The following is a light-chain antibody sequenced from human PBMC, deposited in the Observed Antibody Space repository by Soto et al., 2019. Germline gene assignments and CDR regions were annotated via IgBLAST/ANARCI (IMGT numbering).Light chain of an antibody. CDR1: SSNIGSNY. CDR2: RNN. CDR3: ASWDGNLSGWV. J-gene: IGLJ3*02. Sequence: QLVLTQPPSASGTPGQRVTISCSGSSSNIGSNYVYWYQQLPGTAPKHLIFRNNQRPSGVPDRFSGSKSGTSASLASSGLRSEDEADYYCASWDGNLSGWVFGGGTQLTVL. V-gene: IGLV1-47*01.